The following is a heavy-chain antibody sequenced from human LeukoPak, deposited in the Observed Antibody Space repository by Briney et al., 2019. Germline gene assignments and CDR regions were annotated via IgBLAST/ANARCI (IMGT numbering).Heavy chain of an antibody. CDR3: ARGRAAMVSRLWFDP. D-gene: IGHD5-18*01. V-gene: IGHV4-59*01. CDR1: GGSISSYY. CDR2: IYYSGST. Sequence: KPSETLCLTCTVSGGSISSYYWSWIRQPPGKGLEWIGYIYYSGSTNYNPSLKSRVTISVDTSKNQFSLKLSSVTAADTAVYYCARGRAAMVSRLWFDPWGQGTLVTVSS. J-gene: IGHJ5*02.